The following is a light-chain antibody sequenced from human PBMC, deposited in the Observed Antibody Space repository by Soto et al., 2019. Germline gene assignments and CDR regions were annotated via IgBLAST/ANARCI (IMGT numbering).Light chain of an antibody. V-gene: IGKV3-20*01. CDR1: EHLSSVY. Sequence: EIVLTQSPGTLSLSPGERATLSCRASEHLSSVYLAWYQQRPGQPPRLLIYGASNRATGIPDRFSGSGSGTDFTLIINRLEPEDVAIYYCQQYGGSPRITFGQGTRLE. CDR3: QQYGGSPRIT. J-gene: IGKJ5*01. CDR2: GAS.